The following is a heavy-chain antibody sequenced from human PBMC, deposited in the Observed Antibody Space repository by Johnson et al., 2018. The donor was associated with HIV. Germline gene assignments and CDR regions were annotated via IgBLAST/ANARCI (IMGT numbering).Heavy chain of an antibody. CDR1: GFSFDDYA. Sequence: VQLVESGGGLLQPGRSLRLSCVASGFSFDDYAMHWVRHAPGKGLEWVSGIRWNSGTIGFVDSLKGRFTISRDNAKNSLYLQMDSLRAEDTAVYYCARVRWQIQSVDVFDIWGQGTMVTVSS. V-gene: IGHV3-9*01. J-gene: IGHJ3*02. CDR3: ARVRWQIQSVDVFDI. CDR2: IRWNSGTI. D-gene: IGHD5-24*01.